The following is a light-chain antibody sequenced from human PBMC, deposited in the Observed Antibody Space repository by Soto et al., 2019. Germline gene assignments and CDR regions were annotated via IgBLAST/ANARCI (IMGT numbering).Light chain of an antibody. J-gene: IGLJ1*01. CDR2: EVS. CDR3: NSFTRSSTLV. V-gene: IGLV2-14*01. CDR1: SSDVGAYNY. Sequence: QSVLTQPASVSGSPGQSITISCTGTSSDVGAYNYVSWYQQHPGKAPKLMIYEVSNRPSGVSNRFSGSKSGNTASLTISGLQAEDDADYYCNSFTRSSTLVFGNGTKVTV.